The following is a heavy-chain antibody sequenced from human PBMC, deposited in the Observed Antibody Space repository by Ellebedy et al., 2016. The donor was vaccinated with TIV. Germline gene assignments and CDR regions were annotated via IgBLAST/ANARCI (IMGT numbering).Heavy chain of an antibody. Sequence: GGSLRLSCVASGFTFSDYSMNWVRQAPGKGLEWVSYISRSSSRIYYADSVKGRFTVSRDNAKNSLYLQMNSLRGEDTAVYYCAKVHYAGATLPYWGQGTLVTVSS. CDR2: ISRSSSRI. V-gene: IGHV3-48*01. CDR3: AKVHYAGATLPY. CDR1: GFTFSDYS. J-gene: IGHJ4*02. D-gene: IGHD1-26*01.